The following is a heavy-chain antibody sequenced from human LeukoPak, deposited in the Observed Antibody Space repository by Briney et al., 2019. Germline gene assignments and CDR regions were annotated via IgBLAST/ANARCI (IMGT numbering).Heavy chain of an antibody. CDR3: ARGEDALGFWSGYYTARPRGDFDY. Sequence: GGSLRLSCAASGFTFSIYSMNWVRRAPGKGLEWVSSISSDSSYTDYADSLKGRFTISRDNANNSLYLQMNSLRAEDTAVYYCARGEDALGFWSGYYTARPRGDFDYWGQGTLVTVSS. V-gene: IGHV3-21*01. D-gene: IGHD3-3*01. CDR2: ISSDSSYT. CDR1: GFTFSIYS. J-gene: IGHJ4*02.